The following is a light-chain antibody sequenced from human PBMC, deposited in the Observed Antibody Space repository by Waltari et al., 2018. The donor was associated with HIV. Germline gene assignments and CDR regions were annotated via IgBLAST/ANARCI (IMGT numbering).Light chain of an antibody. Sequence: QSVLTQPPSVSGAPGQRVTISCTGSSSNIGAGYDIHWYQQLPGTAPKLLIYASYTRPSGVPDRFSGSKSGTSASLAITGLQAEDEADYYCQTYDSSLSGPVFGGGTKLTVL. CDR2: ASY. CDR3: QTYDSSLSGPV. CDR1: SSNIGAGYD. J-gene: IGLJ2*01. V-gene: IGLV1-40*01.